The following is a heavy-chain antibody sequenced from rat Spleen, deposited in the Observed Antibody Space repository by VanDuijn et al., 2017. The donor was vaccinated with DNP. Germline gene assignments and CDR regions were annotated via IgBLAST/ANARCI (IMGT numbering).Heavy chain of an antibody. D-gene: IGHD1-2*01. V-gene: IGHV1-47*01. CDR1: GYTFTSNH. J-gene: IGHJ4*01. CDR2: INPGSGDT. Sequence: QAQLRQSGAELVWPGTSVRLSCKTSGYTFTSNHLNWMKQTTGQGLEWIGSINPGSGDTRYNVKFRGKATLTADKSSSTAFMQLSSLTPEDSAVYYCARGDYSSSYVMDAWGQGTSVTVFS. CDR3: ARGDYSSSYVMDA.